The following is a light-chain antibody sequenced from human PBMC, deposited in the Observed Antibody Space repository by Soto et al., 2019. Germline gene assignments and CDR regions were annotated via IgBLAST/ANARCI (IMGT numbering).Light chain of an antibody. CDR1: QSISGW. Sequence: DIQMTQSPSTLSASVGDRVTITCRASQSISGWLAWYQQKPGKAPKLLNYKEANLESGGPSRFSGSRSGTEFTLTISSLQPDDFATYYCQQYNSYSSTWTFGQGTKVEIK. CDR3: QQYNSYSSTWT. J-gene: IGKJ1*01. V-gene: IGKV1-5*03. CDR2: KEA.